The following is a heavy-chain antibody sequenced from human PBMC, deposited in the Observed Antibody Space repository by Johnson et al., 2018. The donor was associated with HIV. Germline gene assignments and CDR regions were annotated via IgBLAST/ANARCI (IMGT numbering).Heavy chain of an antibody. V-gene: IGHV3-15*01. D-gene: IGHD3-10*01. CDR2: IKSKTDGGTT. J-gene: IGHJ3*02. CDR3: AKGATYYYGSGSYYTGSAFDI. Sequence: VQLVESGGGVVRPGGSLRLSCAASGFTFSNAWMNWVRQAPGKGLEWVGRIKSKTDGGTTDYAAPVKGRFTISRDDSKNTLYLQMNSLKTEDTAVYYCAKGATYYYGSGSYYTGSAFDIWGQGTMVTVSS. CDR1: GFTFSNAW.